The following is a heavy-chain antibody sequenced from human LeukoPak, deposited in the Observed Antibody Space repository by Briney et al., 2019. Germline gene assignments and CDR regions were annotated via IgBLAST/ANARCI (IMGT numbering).Heavy chain of an antibody. J-gene: IGHJ4*02. CDR1: GYTFTGYY. V-gene: IGHV1-2*02. CDR2: INPNSGGT. CDR3: ARGGAGYSSGWYPGFDY. D-gene: IGHD6-19*01. Sequence: ASVKVSCKASGYTFTGYYMHWVRQAPGQGLEWMGWINPNSGGTNYAQKFQGRVTMTRDTSISTAYMELSRLRSDDTAVYYCARGGAGYSSGWYPGFDYWGQGTPVTVSS.